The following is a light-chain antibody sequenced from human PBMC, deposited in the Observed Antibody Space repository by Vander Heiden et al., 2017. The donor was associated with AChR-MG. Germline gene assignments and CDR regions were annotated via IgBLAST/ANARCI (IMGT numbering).Light chain of an antibody. CDR1: RSLDNW. V-gene: IGKV1-5*03. CDR3: QQYNSYPDT. J-gene: IGKJ3*01. CDR2: KAS. Sequence: DIQLTQSPPTLSASAGDRITITCRASRSLDNWLAWYQQKPGKAPRLLIYKASTLQSGVPSRFSGSGSGTEFTLTISGLQADDFATYYCQQYNSYPDTFGPGTRVEIK.